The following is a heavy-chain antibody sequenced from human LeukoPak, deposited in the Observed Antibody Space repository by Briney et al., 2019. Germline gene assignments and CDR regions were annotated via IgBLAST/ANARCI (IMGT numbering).Heavy chain of an antibody. D-gene: IGHD3-10*01. J-gene: IGHJ4*02. CDR3: ARSGLGYGSGSHFDY. Sequence: ASVKVSCKASGYTFTGYYMHWVRQAPGQGLEWMGWINPNSGGTNYAQKFQGRVTMTRDASISTAYMEPSRLRSDDTAVYYCARSGLGYGSGSHFDYWGQGTLVTVSS. CDR2: INPNSGGT. V-gene: IGHV1-2*02. CDR1: GYTFTGYY.